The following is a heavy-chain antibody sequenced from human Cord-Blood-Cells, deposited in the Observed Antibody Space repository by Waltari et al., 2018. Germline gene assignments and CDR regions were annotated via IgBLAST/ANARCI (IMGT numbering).Heavy chain of an antibody. V-gene: IGHV3-21*01. D-gene: IGHD3-3*01. CDR1: GSPFSSYK. Sequence: VQLVESGGGPLQPGGGLRPSCEAPGSPFSSYKHKWVRQDQGKVLESCSSKMSSGSNKTYGVSVNAQVTSTRNTPNKPRYMQMNSLRAKDTAVYNWAGTDEFWSEYDNWGQGTLVSVSS. CDR3: AGTDEFWSEYDN. CDR2: KMSSGSNK. J-gene: IGHJ4*02.